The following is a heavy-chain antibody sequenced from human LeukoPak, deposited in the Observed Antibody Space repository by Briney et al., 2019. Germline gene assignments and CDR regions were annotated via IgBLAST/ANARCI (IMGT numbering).Heavy chain of an antibody. D-gene: IGHD3-10*01. CDR2: IYHSGST. J-gene: IGHJ4*02. V-gene: IGHV4-38-2*02. Sequence: SETLSLTCTVSGYSISSGYYWGWIRQPPGKGLEWIGSIYHSGSTYYNPSLKSRVTISVDTSKNQFSLKLSSVTAADTAVYYCARDWNRSGTGFDYWGQGTLVTVSS. CDR1: GYSISSGYY. CDR3: ARDWNRSGTGFDY.